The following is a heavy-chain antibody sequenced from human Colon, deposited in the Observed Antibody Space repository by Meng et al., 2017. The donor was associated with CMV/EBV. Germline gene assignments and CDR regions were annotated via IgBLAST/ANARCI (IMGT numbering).Heavy chain of an antibody. Sequence: VSSGSIRSGDFYWTWLRQPPGKGLEWIGYISFSGSTYYNPSLKSRVTISVDTSKNQFSLKLNSVTAADTAVYFCARVRSSSSRYFDYWGQGTLVTVSS. CDR2: ISFSGST. CDR3: ARVRSSSSRYFDY. D-gene: IGHD6-13*01. CDR1: SGSIRSGDFY. J-gene: IGHJ4*02. V-gene: IGHV4-30-4*01.